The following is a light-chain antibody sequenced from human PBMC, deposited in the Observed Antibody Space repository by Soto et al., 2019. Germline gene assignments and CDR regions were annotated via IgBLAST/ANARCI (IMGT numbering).Light chain of an antibody. CDR1: SSDVGGYNY. CDR2: EVS. J-gene: IGLJ2*01. Sequence: QSVLTQPPSASGSPGQSVTISCTGTSSDVGGYNYVSWYQQHPGKAPKLMIYEVSKRPSGVPDRFSGSRSGNTASLTVSGLQADDEGDYYCSSYEGSNNYVVFGGGTKLTVL. V-gene: IGLV2-8*01. CDR3: SSYEGSNNYVV.